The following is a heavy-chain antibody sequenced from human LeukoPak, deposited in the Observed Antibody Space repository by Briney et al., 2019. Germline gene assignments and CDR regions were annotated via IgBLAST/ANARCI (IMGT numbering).Heavy chain of an antibody. V-gene: IGHV1-2*02. CDR2: INLNSGGT. CDR1: GYTFTDCY. J-gene: IGHJ4*02. CDR3: ARDAGYCTGGSCWYFDH. Sequence: VASVEVSCKASGYTFTDCYMHWVRQAPGQGLEWMGWINLNSGGTNFAQRFQGRVTMTRDTSISTAYMDLSRLISDDTAVYYCARDAGYCTGGSCWYFDHWGQGTLVTVSS. D-gene: IGHD2-15*01.